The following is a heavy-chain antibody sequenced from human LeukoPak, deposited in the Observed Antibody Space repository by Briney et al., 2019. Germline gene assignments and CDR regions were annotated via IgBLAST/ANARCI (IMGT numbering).Heavy chain of an antibody. CDR1: GGSISSGGYY. J-gene: IGHJ3*02. V-gene: IGHV4-30-2*01. CDR3: ASGHITMVRGDQTPGAFDI. CDR2: IYHSGST. Sequence: SETLSLTCTVSGGSISSGGYYWSWIRQPPGKGLEWIGYIYHSGSTYYNPSLKSRVTISVDRSKNQFSLKLSSVTAADTAVYYCASGHITMVRGDQTPGAFDIWGQGTMVTVSS. D-gene: IGHD3-10*01.